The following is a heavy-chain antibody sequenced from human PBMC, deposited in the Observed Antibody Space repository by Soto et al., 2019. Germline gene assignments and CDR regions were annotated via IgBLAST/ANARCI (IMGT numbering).Heavy chain of an antibody. D-gene: IGHD6-25*01. CDR3: AKDAAYYFDY. CDR2: ISWDSGSI. V-gene: IGHV3-9*01. CDR1: GFTFDNYA. J-gene: IGHJ4*02. Sequence: EVQLVESGGGLIQPGRSLRLSYAASGFTFDNYAMHWVRQAPGKGLEWVSGISWDSGSIDYADSVRGRFTISRDNARNSLYLRMSSLRPEDTALYYCAKDAAYYFDYWGQGTLVTVSS.